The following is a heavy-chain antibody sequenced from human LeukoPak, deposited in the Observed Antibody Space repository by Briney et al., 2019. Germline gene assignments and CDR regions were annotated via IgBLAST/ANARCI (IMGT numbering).Heavy chain of an antibody. D-gene: IGHD6-6*01. V-gene: IGHV1-69*05. Sequence: SVKVSCKASGGTFSSYAISWVRQAPGQGLEWMGGIIPIFGTANYAQKFQGRVTMTTDTSTSTAYMELRSLRSDDTAVYYCARASSSDVAALGYWGQGTLVTVPS. CDR1: GGTFSSYA. J-gene: IGHJ4*02. CDR3: ARASSSDVAALGY. CDR2: IIPIFGTA.